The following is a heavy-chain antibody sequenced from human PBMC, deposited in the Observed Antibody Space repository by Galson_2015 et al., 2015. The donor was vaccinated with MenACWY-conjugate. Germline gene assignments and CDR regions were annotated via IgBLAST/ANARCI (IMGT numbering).Heavy chain of an antibody. V-gene: IGHV1-46*01. CDR1: GDTFTTYA. CDR3: ARSPPTRNHPCSFGY. D-gene: IGHD1-14*01. CDR2: IDPLLGTV. Sequence: SVKVSCKASGDTFTTYALSWVRQAPGQGLEWMGGIDPLLGTVKFPQTFQARVTMTRDMSTSTVFMELRSLRSDDTALHYCARSPPTRNHPCSFGYSGQRTLLTVS. J-gene: IGHJ4*02.